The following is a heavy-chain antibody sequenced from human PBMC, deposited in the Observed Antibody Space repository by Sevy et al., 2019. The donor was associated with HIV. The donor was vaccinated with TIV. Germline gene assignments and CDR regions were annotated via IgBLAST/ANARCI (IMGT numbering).Heavy chain of an antibody. D-gene: IGHD1-7*01. CDR1: GFTFSKYW. CDR2: IKQDAGQK. J-gene: IGHJ4*02. V-gene: IGHV3-7*01. CDR3: ARDDGNYYFPY. Sequence: GGCLRLSCAASGFTFSKYWMGWVRQAPGKGLEWVDNIKQDAGQKYYVDSLKGRFTISRDNAKNSLYLQMNSMRAEDTAVYFCARDDGNYYFPYWGQGTLVTVSS.